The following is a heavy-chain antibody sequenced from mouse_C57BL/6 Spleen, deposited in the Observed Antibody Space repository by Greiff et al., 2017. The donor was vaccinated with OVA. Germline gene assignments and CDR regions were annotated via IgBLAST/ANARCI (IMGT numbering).Heavy chain of an antibody. CDR1: GYSITSGYY. D-gene: IGHD1-1*01. Sequence: EVKLQESGPGLVKPSQSLSLTCSVTGYSITSGYYWNWIRQFPGNKLEWMGYISYDGSNNYNPSLKNRISITRDTSKNQFFLKLNSVTTEDTATYYCARGSLYYGSSYGGYFDVWGTGTTVTVSS. CDR3: ARGSLYYGSSYGGYFDV. CDR2: ISYDGSN. J-gene: IGHJ1*03. V-gene: IGHV3-6*01.